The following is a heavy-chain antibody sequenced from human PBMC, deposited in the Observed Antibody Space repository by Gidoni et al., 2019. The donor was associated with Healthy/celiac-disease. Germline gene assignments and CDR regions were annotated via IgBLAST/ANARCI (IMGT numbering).Heavy chain of an antibody. CDR2: INHSGST. D-gene: IGHD3-3*01. J-gene: IGHJ6*02. V-gene: IGHV4-34*01. CDR1: GGSFSGYY. CDR3: ARGLNDFWSGSYFYYYYGMDV. Sequence: QVQLQQWGAGLLKPSETLSLTCAVYGGSFSGYYWSWIRQPPGKGLEWIGEINHSGSTNYNPSLKSRVTISVDTSKNQFSLKLSSVTAADTAVYYCARGLNDFWSGSYFYYYYGMDVWGQGTTVTVSS.